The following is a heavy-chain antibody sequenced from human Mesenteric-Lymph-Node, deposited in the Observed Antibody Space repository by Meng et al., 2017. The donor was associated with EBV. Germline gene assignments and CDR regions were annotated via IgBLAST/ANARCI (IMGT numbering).Heavy chain of an antibody. Sequence: LQEPGPGLVEPSETVSLTCTVSGASLSSGSYYWGWIRQPPGKGLEWIGSIYYRGSTYYNPSLRSRVTISVDTSKNHFSLKLSSVTAADTAMYYCVSYDYGNYVSFDSWGQGILVTVSS. CDR3: VSYDYGNYVSFDS. CDR1: GASLSSGSYY. CDR2: IYYRGST. D-gene: IGHD4-11*01. V-gene: IGHV4-39*01. J-gene: IGHJ4*02.